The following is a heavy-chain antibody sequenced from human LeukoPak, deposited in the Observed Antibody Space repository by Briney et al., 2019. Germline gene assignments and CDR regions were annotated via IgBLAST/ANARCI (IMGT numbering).Heavy chain of an antibody. Sequence: SETLSLTCTVSGYSISSGYYWGWIRQPPGKGLEWIGSIYHSGGTYYNPSLKSRVSMSVDTSKNQFSLKLRSVTAADTAVYYCARGRKYISGYRVTELGSGYSDYWGQGTLVTVSS. CDR1: GYSISSGYY. D-gene: IGHD3-9*01. CDR3: ARGRKYISGYRVTELGSGYSDY. J-gene: IGHJ4*02. CDR2: IYHSGGT. V-gene: IGHV4-38-2*02.